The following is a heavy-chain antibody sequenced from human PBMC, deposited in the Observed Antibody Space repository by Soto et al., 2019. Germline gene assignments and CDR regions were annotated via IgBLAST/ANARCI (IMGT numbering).Heavy chain of an antibody. Sequence: GGSLRLSCAASGFTFSSYGMHWVRQAPGKGLEWVAVISYDGSNKYYADSVKGRFTISRDNSKNTLYLQMNSLRAEDTAVYYCAKDPGGFGELLFNYFDYWGQGTLVTVSS. CDR1: GFTFSSYG. J-gene: IGHJ4*02. D-gene: IGHD3-10*01. CDR3: AKDPGGFGELLFNYFDY. V-gene: IGHV3-30*18. CDR2: ISYDGSNK.